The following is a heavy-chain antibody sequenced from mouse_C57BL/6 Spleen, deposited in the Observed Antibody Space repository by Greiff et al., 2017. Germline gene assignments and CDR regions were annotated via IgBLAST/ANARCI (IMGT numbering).Heavy chain of an antibody. CDR2: IDPSDSYT. J-gene: IGHJ4*01. D-gene: IGHD1-1*01. Sequence: QVQLQQSGAELVMPGASVKLSCKASGYTFTSYWMHWVKQRPGQGLEWIGEIDPSDSYTNYNQKFKGKSTLTVDKSSSTAYMQLSSLTSEDSAVYYCARVEDYYGSHYYAMDYWGQGTSVTVSS. V-gene: IGHV1-69*01. CDR1: GYTFTSYW. CDR3: ARVEDYYGSHYYAMDY.